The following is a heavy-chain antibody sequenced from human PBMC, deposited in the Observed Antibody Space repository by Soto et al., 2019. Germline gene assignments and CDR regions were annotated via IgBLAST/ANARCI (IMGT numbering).Heavy chain of an antibody. D-gene: IGHD2-15*01. CDR1: GGSISSYY. Sequence: PSETLSLTCTVSGGSISSYYWSWIRQPPGKGLEWIGYIYYSGSTNYNPSLKSRVTISVDTSKNQFSLKLSSVTAADTAVYYCATSPGYCSGGSCYSSRRLEYFQHWGQGTLVTVSS. V-gene: IGHV4-59*08. CDR3: ATSPGYCSGGSCYSSRRLEYFQH. CDR2: IYYSGST. J-gene: IGHJ1*01.